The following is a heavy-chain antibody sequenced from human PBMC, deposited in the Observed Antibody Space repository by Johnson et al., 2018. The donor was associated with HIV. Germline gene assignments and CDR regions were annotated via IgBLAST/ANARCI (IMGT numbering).Heavy chain of an antibody. CDR3: ARAPEVRGVDAFDV. J-gene: IGHJ3*01. CDR2: ITSTGITV. D-gene: IGHD3-10*01. Sequence: QVQLVESGGGLVKPGGSLRLSCAASGFTFSDYYMSWIRQAPGKGLEWVSYITSTGITVYYTDSVKGRFTISRDNAKNSLSLQMNSLSAEDTAVYYCARAPEVRGVDAFDVWGQGTVVTVSS. V-gene: IGHV3-11*04. CDR1: GFTFSDYY.